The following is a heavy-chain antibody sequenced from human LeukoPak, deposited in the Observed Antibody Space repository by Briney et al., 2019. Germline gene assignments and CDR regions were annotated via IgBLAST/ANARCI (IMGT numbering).Heavy chain of an antibody. D-gene: IGHD4-17*01. V-gene: IGHV4-34*01. CDR3: AILYGDLDY. CDR2: INHSGST. J-gene: IGHJ4*02. Sequence: SETLSLTCAVYGGSFSGYYWSWIRQPPGKGLEWIGEINHSGSTNYNPSLKSRVTISVDTSKNQFSLKLSSVTAADTAAYYCAILYGDLDYWGQGTLVTVSS. CDR1: GGSFSGYY.